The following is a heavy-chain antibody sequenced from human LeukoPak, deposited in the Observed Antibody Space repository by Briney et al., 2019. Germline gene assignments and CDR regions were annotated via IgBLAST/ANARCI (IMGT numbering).Heavy chain of an antibody. J-gene: IGHJ4*02. V-gene: IGHV1-8*03. D-gene: IGHD6-13*01. CDR1: GYTFTSYD. Sequence: ASVKVSCKASGYTFTSYDINWVRQATGQGLEWMGWMNPNSGNTGYAQKFQGRVTIIRNTSISTAYMELSSLRSEDTAVYYCAAALAASPFDYWGQGTLVTVSS. CDR3: AAALAASPFDY. CDR2: MNPNSGNT.